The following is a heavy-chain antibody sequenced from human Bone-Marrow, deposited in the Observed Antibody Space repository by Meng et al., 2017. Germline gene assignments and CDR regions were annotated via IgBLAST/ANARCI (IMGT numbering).Heavy chain of an antibody. CDR1: GYTFTRYY. CDR2: INPSGGST. J-gene: IGHJ6*02. Sequence: QVQLVQSGAEGKKPGASVKVSCKASGYTFTRYYMHCVRQAPGQGLEWMGIINPSGGSTSYAQKFQGRVNMTRDTSTSTVYMELSSLRSEDTAVYYCARDYDFWSGLKDYYYYGMDVWGQGTTVTVSS. D-gene: IGHD3-3*01. CDR3: ARDYDFWSGLKDYYYYGMDV. V-gene: IGHV1-46*03.